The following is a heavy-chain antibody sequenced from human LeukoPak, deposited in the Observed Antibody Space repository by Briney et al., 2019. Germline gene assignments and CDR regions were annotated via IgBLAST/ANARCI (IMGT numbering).Heavy chain of an antibody. Sequence: RTSETLSLTCTVSGASISSYYYNWIRQPAGKGLEWIGRLYTSGNTNYNPSLKSRVTMSVDTSKNQFSLKLSSVTAADTAVYYCAGHYGSGSSFRDSYFDYWGQGTLVTVSS. CDR2: LYTSGNT. V-gene: IGHV4-4*07. D-gene: IGHD3-10*01. CDR1: GASISSYY. CDR3: AGHYGSGSSFRDSYFDY. J-gene: IGHJ4*02.